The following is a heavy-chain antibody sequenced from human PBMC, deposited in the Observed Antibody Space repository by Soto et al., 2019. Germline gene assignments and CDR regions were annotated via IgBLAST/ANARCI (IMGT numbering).Heavy chain of an antibody. CDR2: IYSGGST. D-gene: IGHD4-17*01. V-gene: IGHV3-66*01. Sequence: GGSLRLSCAASGFPVSSNYMSWVRQAPGKGLEWVSVIYSGGSTYYADSVKGRFTISRDNSKNTLYLQMNSLRAEDTAVYYCARGGDYVDYYYGMDVWGQGTTVTVSS. CDR1: GFPVSSNY. CDR3: ARGGDYVDYYYGMDV. J-gene: IGHJ6*02.